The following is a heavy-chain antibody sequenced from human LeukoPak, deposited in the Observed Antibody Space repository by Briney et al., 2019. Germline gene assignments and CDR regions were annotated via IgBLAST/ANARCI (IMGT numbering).Heavy chain of an antibody. CDR2: IYYSGST. Sequence: PSETLSLTCTVSGGCISSYYWSWIRQPPGKGLEWIGYIYYSGSTNYNPSLKSRVTISVDTSKNQFSLKLSSVTAADTAVYYCARHGVGDAFDIWGQGTMVTVSS. V-gene: IGHV4-59*08. D-gene: IGHD3-3*01. CDR1: GGCISSYY. J-gene: IGHJ3*02. CDR3: ARHGVGDAFDI.